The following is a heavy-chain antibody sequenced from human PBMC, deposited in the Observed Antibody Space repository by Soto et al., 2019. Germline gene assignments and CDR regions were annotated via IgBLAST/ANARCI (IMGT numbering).Heavy chain of an antibody. Sequence: PSEPLSLTCSVSVRSVSSNYWSWIRQSPDKGLEWLGYVFYGGTDYNPSLGGRVSMSVETSKSQFSLKLTSVTVADTAVYYCASYRGALYFESWGPGILVTVSS. CDR3: ASYRGALYFES. CDR1: VRSVSSNY. D-gene: IGHD3-16*01. CDR2: VFYGGT. V-gene: IGHV4-59*02. J-gene: IGHJ4*02.